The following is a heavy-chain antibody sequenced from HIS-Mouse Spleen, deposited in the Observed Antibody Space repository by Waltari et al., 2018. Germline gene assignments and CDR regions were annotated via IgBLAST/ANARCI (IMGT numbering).Heavy chain of an antibody. V-gene: IGHV3-9*01. CDR3: AKDIEAADDYYYGMDV. Sequence: EVQLVESGGGLVQPGKSLRLSCAASGFTFDDYAMHWVSGISWNSGSIGYADSVKGRFTISRDNAKNSLYLQMNSLRAEDTALYYCAKDIEAADDYYYGMDVWGQGTTVTVSS. CDR1: GFTFDDYA. CDR2: ISWNSGSI. D-gene: IGHD6-13*01. J-gene: IGHJ6*02.